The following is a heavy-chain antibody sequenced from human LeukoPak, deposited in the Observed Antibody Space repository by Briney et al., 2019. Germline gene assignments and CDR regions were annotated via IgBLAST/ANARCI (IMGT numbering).Heavy chain of an antibody. D-gene: IGHD1-1*01. J-gene: IGHJ4*02. V-gene: IGHV3-30-3*01. CDR1: GFTFSSYA. Sequence: WGSLRLSCAASGFTFSSYAMHWVRQAPGKGLEWVAVISYDGSNKYYADSVKGRFTISRDNSKNTLYLQMNSLRAEDTAVYYCARYQDDVHYFDYWGQGTLVTVSS. CDR2: ISYDGSNK. CDR3: ARYQDDVHYFDY.